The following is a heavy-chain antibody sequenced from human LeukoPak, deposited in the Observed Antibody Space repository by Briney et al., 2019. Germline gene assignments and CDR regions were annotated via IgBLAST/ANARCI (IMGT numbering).Heavy chain of an antibody. V-gene: IGHV4-34*01. J-gene: IGHJ4*02. CDR2: INHSGST. CDR3: ARNLLFMIRGVIVTNPFDS. D-gene: IGHD3-10*01. CDR1: GGSFSGFY. Sequence: SETLSLTCAVQGGSFSGFYWSWIRQSPGRGLEWIGDINHSGSTNFNPSLKSRVTISVDTSKNHVSLNVSSVTAADTAVYYCARNLLFMIRGVIVTNPFDSWGQGSLVTVSS.